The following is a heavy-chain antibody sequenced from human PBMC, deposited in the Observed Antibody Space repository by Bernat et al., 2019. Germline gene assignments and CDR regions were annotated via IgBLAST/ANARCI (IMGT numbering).Heavy chain of an antibody. Sequence: QVQLVQSGAEVKKPGSPVKVSCKASGGTFSSYAISWVRQAPGQGLEWMGGIIPIFGTANYAQKFQGRVTITADESTSTAYMELSSLRSEDTAVYYCARSTYCGGDCYPVFDLWGRGTLVTVSS. CDR2: IIPIFGTA. V-gene: IGHV1-69*01. D-gene: IGHD2-21*01. CDR3: ARSTYCGGDCYPVFDL. CDR1: GGTFSSYA. J-gene: IGHJ2*01.